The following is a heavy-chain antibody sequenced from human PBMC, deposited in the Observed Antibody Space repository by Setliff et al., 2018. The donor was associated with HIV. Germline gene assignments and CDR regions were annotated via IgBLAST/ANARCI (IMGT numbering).Heavy chain of an antibody. CDR1: GFSFSSYA. J-gene: IGHJ6*02. V-gene: IGHV3-23*01. Sequence: PGGSLRLSCAANGFSFSSYAMSWVRQAPGKGLEWVSGIGGSGGSTYYADSVKGRFTISRDYSKNMVYLQMSSLRAEDSAVYYCARLREYYSYGMDVWGQGTTVTVSS. CDR3: ARLREYYSYGMDV. CDR2: IGGSGGST.